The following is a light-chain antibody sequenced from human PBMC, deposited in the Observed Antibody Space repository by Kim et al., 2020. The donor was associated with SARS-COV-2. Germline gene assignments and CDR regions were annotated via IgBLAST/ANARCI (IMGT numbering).Light chain of an antibody. Sequence: SLCPGERASPSCRASQGVSAFVAWYQQKPGQAPRLLIHDASNRANGIPARFSGSGSGTDFTLTISSLEPGDFAVYYCQQRISWPFTFGPGTKVDIK. V-gene: IGKV3-11*01. J-gene: IGKJ3*01. CDR3: QQRISWPFT. CDR1: QGVSAF. CDR2: DAS.